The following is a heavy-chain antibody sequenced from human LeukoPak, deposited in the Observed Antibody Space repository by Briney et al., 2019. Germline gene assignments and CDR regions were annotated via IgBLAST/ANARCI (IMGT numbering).Heavy chain of an antibody. CDR3: ARIRSYDSSGYLVY. CDR1: GYTFTGYY. CDR2: TNPNSGGT. D-gene: IGHD3-22*01. Sequence: ASVKVSCKASGYTFTGYYMHWVRQAPGQGLEWMGRTNPNSGGTNYAQKFQGRVTMTRDTSISTAYMELSRLRSDDTAVYYCARIRSYDSSGYLVYWGQGTLVTVSS. J-gene: IGHJ4*02. V-gene: IGHV1-2*06.